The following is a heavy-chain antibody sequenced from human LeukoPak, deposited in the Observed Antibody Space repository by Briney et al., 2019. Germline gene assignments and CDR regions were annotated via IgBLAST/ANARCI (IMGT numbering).Heavy chain of an antibody. CDR1: GFTFSSYS. D-gene: IGHD6-19*01. CDR3: AKGLRYSSGWFLDY. Sequence: GGSLRLSCAASGFTFSSYSMNWVRQAPGKGLEWVSYISSSSSTIYYADSVKGRFTISRDNAKNSLYLQMNSLRDEDTAVYYCAKGLRYSSGWFLDYWGQGTLVTVSS. J-gene: IGHJ4*02. CDR2: ISSSSSTI. V-gene: IGHV3-48*02.